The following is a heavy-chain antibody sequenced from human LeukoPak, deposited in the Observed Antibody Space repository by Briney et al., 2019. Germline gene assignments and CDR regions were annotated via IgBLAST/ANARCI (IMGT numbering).Heavy chain of an antibody. D-gene: IGHD1-26*01. J-gene: IGHJ2*01. CDR3: ARPLGSGWYFDL. V-gene: IGHV4-34*01. CDR2: INHSGST. Sequence: SETLSLTCAVYGGSFSGYYWSWIRQPPGKGLEWIGEINHSGSTNYNPSLKSRVTISVDTSKNQFSLKLSSVTAADTAVYYCARPLGSGWYFDLWGRGTLVTVSS. CDR1: GGSFSGYY.